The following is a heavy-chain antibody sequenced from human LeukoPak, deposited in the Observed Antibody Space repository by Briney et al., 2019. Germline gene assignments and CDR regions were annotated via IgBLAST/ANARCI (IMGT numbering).Heavy chain of an antibody. CDR3: ARGRTVVPAANAFDI. D-gene: IGHD2-2*01. Sequence: GGSLRLSCAASGFTFRSYDMHWVRQATGKGLEWVSAIGTAGDTYYPGSVKGRFTISRENAKNSLYLQMNSLRAGDTAVYYCARGRTVVPAANAFDIWGQGTMVTVSS. V-gene: IGHV3-13*01. CDR2: IGTAGDT. CDR1: GFTFRSYD. J-gene: IGHJ3*02.